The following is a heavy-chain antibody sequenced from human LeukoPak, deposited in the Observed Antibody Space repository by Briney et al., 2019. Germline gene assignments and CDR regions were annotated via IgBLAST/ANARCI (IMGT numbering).Heavy chain of an antibody. CDR1: GFTFTDTY. Sequence: GGSLRLSCAVSGFTFTDTYMTWIRQAPGKGLESLSYISPSGTDISYADSVKGRFTISRDNAKNSLYLQMNSLRAEDTAVYYCATSAVAGSYFDYWGQGTLVTVSS. V-gene: IGHV3-11*01. CDR2: ISPSGTDI. J-gene: IGHJ4*02. D-gene: IGHD6-19*01. CDR3: ATSAVAGSYFDY.